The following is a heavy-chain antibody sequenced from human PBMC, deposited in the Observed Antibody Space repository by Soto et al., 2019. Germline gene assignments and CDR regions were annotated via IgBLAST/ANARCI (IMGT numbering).Heavy chain of an antibody. V-gene: IGHV4-31*02. J-gene: IGHJ4*02. Sequence: GGSSQIGSTYYNPSLKSRVTISVDTSKNQFSLKLSSVTAADTAVYYCAREGAYEIFGVVRSDYWGQGTLVTVSS. D-gene: IGHD3-3*01. CDR2: SSQIGST. CDR3: AREGAYEIFGVVRSDY.